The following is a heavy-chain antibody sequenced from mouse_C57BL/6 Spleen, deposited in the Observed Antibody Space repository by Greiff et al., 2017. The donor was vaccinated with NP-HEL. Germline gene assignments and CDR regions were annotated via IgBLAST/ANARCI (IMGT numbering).Heavy chain of an antibody. J-gene: IGHJ2*01. D-gene: IGHD1-1*01. V-gene: IGHV5-9*01. CDR1: GFTFSSYT. CDR2: ISGGGGNT. CDR3: ARGGTVVATDFDY. Sequence: EVQGVESGGGLVKPGGSLKLSCAASGFTFSSYTMSWVRQTPEKRLEWVATISGGGGNTYYPDSVKGRFTISRDNAKNTLYLQMSSLRSEDTALYYCARGGTVVATDFDYWGQGTTLTVSS.